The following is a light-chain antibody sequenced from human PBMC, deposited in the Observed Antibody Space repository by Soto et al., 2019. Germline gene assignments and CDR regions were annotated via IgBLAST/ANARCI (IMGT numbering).Light chain of an antibody. CDR2: AAS. J-gene: IGKJ3*01. CDR3: HQYYSYPFT. V-gene: IGKV1-8*01. Sequence: AIRMTQSPSSLSASTGDRVTITCRASQGISSYLAWYQQKPGKAPKLLIYAASTLQSGVPSRFSGSGSGTYFTLTISCLQSEEFATYYCHQYYSYPFTFGPGTKVYI. CDR1: QGISSY.